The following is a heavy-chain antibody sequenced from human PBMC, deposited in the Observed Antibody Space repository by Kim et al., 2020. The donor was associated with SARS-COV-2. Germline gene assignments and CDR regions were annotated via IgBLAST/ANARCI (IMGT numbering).Heavy chain of an antibody. CDR2: INTKTGNP. D-gene: IGHD4-17*01. CDR1: GYTFTSYG. CDR3: GTSQDYCDYGVVGH. Sequence: ASVKVSCKASGYTFTSYGMNWVRQAPGQGLEWMGWINTKTGNPMYAQGFTGRFVFSLDTSVNTAFLELSTLKGEDTAVYYCGTSQDYCDYGVVGHWGQGT. V-gene: IGHV7-4-1*02. J-gene: IGHJ1*01.